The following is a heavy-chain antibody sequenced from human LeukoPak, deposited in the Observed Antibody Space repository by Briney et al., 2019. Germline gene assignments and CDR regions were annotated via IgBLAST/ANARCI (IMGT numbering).Heavy chain of an antibody. CDR2: ISWNSGSI. J-gene: IGHJ6*02. V-gene: IGHV3-9*01. CDR3: AKDTYGMDV. Sequence: GRSLRLSCAASGFTFDDYAMHWVRQAPGKGLEWVSGISWNSGSIGCADSVKGRFTISRDNAKNSLYLQMNSLRAEDTALYYCAKDTYGMDVWGQGTTVTVSS. CDR1: GFTFDDYA.